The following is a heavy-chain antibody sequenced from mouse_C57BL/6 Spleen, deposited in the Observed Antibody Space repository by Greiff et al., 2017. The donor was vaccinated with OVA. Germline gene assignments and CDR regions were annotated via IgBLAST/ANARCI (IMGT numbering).Heavy chain of an antibody. CDR3: ARQGDGYYDFDY. CDR2: ISGGGGNT. D-gene: IGHD2-3*01. J-gene: IGHJ2*01. CDR1: GFTFSSYT. V-gene: IGHV5-9*01. Sequence: DVMLVESGGGLVKPGGSLKLSCAASGFTFSSYTMSWVRQTPEKRLEWVATISGGGGNTYYPDSVKGRFTISRDNAKNTLYLQMSSLRSEDTALYYCARQGDGYYDFDYWGQGTTLTVSS.